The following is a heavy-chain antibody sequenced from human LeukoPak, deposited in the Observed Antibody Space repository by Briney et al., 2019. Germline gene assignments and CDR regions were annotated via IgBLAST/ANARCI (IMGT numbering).Heavy chain of an antibody. D-gene: IGHD5-24*01. CDR2: IWYDGSNK. J-gene: IGHJ4*02. Sequence: GGSLRLSCAASGFTFSSYGMHWVRQAPGKGLEWVAVIWYDGSNKYYADSVKGRFTISRDNSKNTLNLQMNSLRAEDTAVYYCARDGYNAPFDYWGQGTLVTVSS. CDR3: ARDGYNAPFDY. CDR1: GFTFSSYG. V-gene: IGHV3-33*01.